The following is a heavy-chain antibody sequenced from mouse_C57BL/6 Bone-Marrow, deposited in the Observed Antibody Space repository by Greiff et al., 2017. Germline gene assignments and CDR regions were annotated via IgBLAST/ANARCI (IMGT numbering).Heavy chain of an antibody. D-gene: IGHD2-12*01. J-gene: IGHJ1*03. Sequence: QVQLQQPGPELVKPGASVKMPCKASGYTFTSYWITWVKQRPGQGLEWIGDIYPGSGSTNYNEKFKSKATLTVDKSSSTAYMQLSSLTSEDSAVYDGARPYYSDYWYFDVWGTGTTVTVSS. CDR2: IYPGSGST. CDR3: ARPYYSDYWYFDV. CDR1: GYTFTSYW. V-gene: IGHV1-55*01.